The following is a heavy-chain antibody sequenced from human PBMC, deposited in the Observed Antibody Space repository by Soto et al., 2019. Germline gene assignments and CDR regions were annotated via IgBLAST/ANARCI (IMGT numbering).Heavy chain of an antibody. CDR2: IFWNDDE. D-gene: IGHD5-18*01. Sequence: SRPTLLNPSQSLTLTFAFASVSLSTYGVGVGWHRQPPGKALEWLALIFWNDDERYSPSLKSRLTITKDTSKNQVVLTMTNMDPVDTATYYCVQAGYSYDPFGKWVRGNLVTFSS. CDR3: VQAGYSYDPFGK. CDR1: SVSLSTYGVG. V-gene: IGHV2-5*01. J-gene: IGHJ4*02.